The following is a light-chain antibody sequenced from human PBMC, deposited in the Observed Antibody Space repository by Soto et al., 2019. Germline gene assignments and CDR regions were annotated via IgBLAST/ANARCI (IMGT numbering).Light chain of an antibody. J-gene: IGKJ2*01. Sequence: DIQMTQSTSTLSASVGDRLTITCRASQNINAWLAWYQQKPGKAPKLLISDASNLESGVSTRFSGSGYGTEFTLAISSLQPDDFATYYCQQFHTYYTFGQGTKVDIK. CDR2: DAS. V-gene: IGKV1-5*01. CDR3: QQFHTYYT. CDR1: QNINAW.